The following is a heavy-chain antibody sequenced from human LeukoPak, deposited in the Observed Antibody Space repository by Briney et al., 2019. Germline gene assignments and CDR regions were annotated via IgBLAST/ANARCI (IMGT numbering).Heavy chain of an antibody. CDR2: MSAYNGNT. CDR1: GYTFTSYG. J-gene: IGHJ4*02. CDR3: ARVRDTAMVTSPYYFDY. V-gene: IGHV1-18*01. Sequence: ASVKVSCKASGYTFTSYGISWVRQAPGQGLEWMGWMSAYNGNTNYAQKLQGRVTMTTDTSTSTAYMELRSLRSDDTAVYYCARVRDTAMVTSPYYFDYWGQGTLVTVSS. D-gene: IGHD5-18*01.